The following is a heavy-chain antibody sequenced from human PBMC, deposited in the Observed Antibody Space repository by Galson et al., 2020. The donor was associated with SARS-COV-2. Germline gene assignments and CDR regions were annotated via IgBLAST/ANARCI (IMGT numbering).Heavy chain of an antibody. Sequence: GGSLRLSCAASGFTFRSYTMSWVRQAPGKGLQWVSDISGSGGGPNYADSVKGRFTISRDNSKNTLYLQMNSLRAEDTAVYYCAKFGDGFNRPYWYFDLWGRGTLVTFSS. V-gene: IGHV3-23*01. CDR1: GFTFRSYT. J-gene: IGHJ2*01. CDR2: ISGSGGGP. D-gene: IGHD3-3*01. CDR3: AKFGDGFNRPYWYFDL.